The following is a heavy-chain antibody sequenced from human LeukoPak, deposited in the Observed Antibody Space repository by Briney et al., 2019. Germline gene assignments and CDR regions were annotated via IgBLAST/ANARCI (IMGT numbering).Heavy chain of an antibody. V-gene: IGHV3-21*04. CDR1: GFTFSSYT. D-gene: IGHD6-19*01. J-gene: IGHJ6*02. CDR3: AKAVAGFSYYYGMDV. CDR2: ISSRTSNI. Sequence: GGSLRLSCAASGFTFSSYTMNWVRQAPGKGLEWVSSISSRTSNIYYADSVKGRFTISRDDAKSSLYLQMNSLRAEDTAVYYCAKAVAGFSYYYGMDVWGQGTTVTVSS.